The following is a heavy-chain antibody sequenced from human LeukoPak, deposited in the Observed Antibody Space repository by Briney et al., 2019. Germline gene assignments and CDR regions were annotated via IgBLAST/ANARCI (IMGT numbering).Heavy chain of an antibody. CDR2: ISAHNGST. J-gene: IGHJ4*02. CDR3: AREGFTIFGVVIIDY. Sequence: ASVKVSCKASGYTFTSYGISWVRQAPGQGLEWMGWISAHNGSTNYAQKLQGRVTMTTDTSTSTAYMELRSLRSDDTAVYYCAREGFTIFGVVIIDYWGQGTLVTVSS. D-gene: IGHD3-3*01. CDR1: GYTFTSYG. V-gene: IGHV1-18*01.